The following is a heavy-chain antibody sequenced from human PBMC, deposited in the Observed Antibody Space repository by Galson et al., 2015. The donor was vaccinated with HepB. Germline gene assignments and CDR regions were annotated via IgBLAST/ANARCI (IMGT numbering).Heavy chain of an antibody. CDR2: ISSSSSTI. J-gene: IGHJ5*02. V-gene: IGHV3-48*01. CDR1: GFTFNNYS. CDR3: ARGIVVVVAATPGSSWFDP. D-gene: IGHD2-15*01. Sequence: SLRLSCAASGFTFNNYSMNWVRQAPGKGLEWVSCISSSSSTIYYADSVKGRFTISRDNAKNSLYLQMNSLRAEDTAVYYCARGIVVVVAATPGSSWFDPWGQGTLVTVSS.